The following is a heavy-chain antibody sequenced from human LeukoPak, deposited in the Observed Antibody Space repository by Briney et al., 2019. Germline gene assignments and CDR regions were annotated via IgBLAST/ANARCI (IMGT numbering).Heavy chain of an antibody. Sequence: GGSLRLSCTASGFSFSSYGMHWVRQAPGKGLEWVAVIWYDGSNKYYADSVKGRFTISRDNSKNTLYLQMNSLRAEDTAVYYCARGLDSSGYYLDYWGQGTLVTVSS. CDR2: IWYDGSNK. CDR1: GFSFSSYG. CDR3: ARGLDSSGYYLDY. D-gene: IGHD3-22*01. J-gene: IGHJ4*02. V-gene: IGHV3-33*08.